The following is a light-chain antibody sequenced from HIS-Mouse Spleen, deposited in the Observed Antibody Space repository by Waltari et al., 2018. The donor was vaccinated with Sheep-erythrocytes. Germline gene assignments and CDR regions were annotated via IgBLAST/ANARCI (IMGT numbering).Light chain of an antibody. CDR1: KLGDKY. V-gene: IGLV3-1*01. CDR2: QDS. Sequence: SYELTQPPSVSVSPGQTASITCSGDKLGDKYACWYQQKPGQSPVLVIYQDSKRPSGIPERVSGSNYGNTATLTISGTQAMDEADYYCQAWDSSTAVVFGGGTKLTVL. J-gene: IGLJ2*01. CDR3: QAWDSSTAVV.